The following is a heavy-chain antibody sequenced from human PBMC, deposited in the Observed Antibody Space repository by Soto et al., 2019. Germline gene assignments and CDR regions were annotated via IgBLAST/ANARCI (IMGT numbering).Heavy chain of an antibody. D-gene: IGHD5-18*01. J-gene: IGHJ6*02. Sequence: QVQLVESGGGVVQPGRSLRLSCAASGFTFSSYGMHWVRQAPGKGLEWVAVISYDGSNKYYADSVKGRFTISRDNSKNTLYLQMNSLRAEDTAVYYCAKDLDTAMSYYYYGMDVWGQGTTVTVSS. CDR1: GFTFSSYG. V-gene: IGHV3-30*18. CDR3: AKDLDTAMSYYYYGMDV. CDR2: ISYDGSNK.